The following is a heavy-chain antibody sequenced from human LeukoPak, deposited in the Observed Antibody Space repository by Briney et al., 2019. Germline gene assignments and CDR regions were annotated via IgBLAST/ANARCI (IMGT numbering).Heavy chain of an antibody. CDR3: AREDGGWLRADL. J-gene: IGHJ5*02. CDR2: IKQDGSEK. D-gene: IGHD5-24*01. V-gene: IGHV3-7*01. Sequence: GSLRLSCAASGFTFSNYWLTWVRQAPGKGLEWVANIKQDGSEKHYVDSVKGRFTISRDNAKRSLYLQMNSLRVEDTAVYYCAREDGGWLRADLWGQGTLVTVSS. CDR1: GFTFSNYW.